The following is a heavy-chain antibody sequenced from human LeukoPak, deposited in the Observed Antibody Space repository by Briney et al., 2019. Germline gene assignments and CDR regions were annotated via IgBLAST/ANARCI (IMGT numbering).Heavy chain of an antibody. Sequence: GGSLRLSCTASGFTFSNYDMNWVRQAPGTGLERVSYISNTGSTIYYADSVKGRFTISRDNAKNSLYLQMNSLRAEDTAFYYCARDPTIFGVVRTYYYYYGMDVWGQGTTVTVSS. J-gene: IGHJ6*02. CDR3: ARDPTIFGVVRTYYYYYGMDV. CDR1: GFTFSNYD. CDR2: ISNTGSTI. V-gene: IGHV3-48*03. D-gene: IGHD3-3*01.